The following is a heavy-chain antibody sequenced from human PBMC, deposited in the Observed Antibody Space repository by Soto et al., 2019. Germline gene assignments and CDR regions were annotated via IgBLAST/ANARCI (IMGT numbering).Heavy chain of an antibody. Sequence: SETLSLTCTVSGDSITSNSYFWAWIRQPPGKGLEWIGEIYHSGSTNYNPSLKSRVTISVDKSKNQFSLKLSSVTAADTAVYYCASFGYSYYDSSGYCRWGQGTLVTVSS. J-gene: IGHJ4*02. CDR1: GDSITSNSYF. CDR2: IYHSGST. CDR3: ASFGYSYYDSSGYCR. V-gene: IGHV4-39*07. D-gene: IGHD3-22*01.